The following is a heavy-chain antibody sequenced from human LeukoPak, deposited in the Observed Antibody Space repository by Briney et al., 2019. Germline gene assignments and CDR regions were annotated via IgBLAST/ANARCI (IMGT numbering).Heavy chain of an antibody. J-gene: IGHJ3*02. CDR1: GYTFTNYG. D-gene: IGHD2-21*02. CDR2: ISGYNGNT. CDR3: AREEGDWGDAFDI. Sequence: ASVKVSCKASGYTFTNYGISWVRQASGQGLEWMGWISGYNGNTNYAQKVQGRVTMTRDTSTSTAYMELRSLRSDDTAVYYCAREEGDWGDAFDIWGQGTLVTVSS. V-gene: IGHV1-18*01.